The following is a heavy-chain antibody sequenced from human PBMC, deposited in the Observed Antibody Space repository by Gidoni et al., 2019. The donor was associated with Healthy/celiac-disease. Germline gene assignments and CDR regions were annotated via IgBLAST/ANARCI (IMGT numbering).Heavy chain of an antibody. V-gene: IGHV1-69*01. CDR1: GGTFSSYA. CDR2: IIPIFGTA. D-gene: IGHD3-10*01. J-gene: IGHJ6*02. CDR3: ARDHMVRGVGYYYGMDV. Sequence: QVQLVQSGAEVKKPGSSVKVSCKASGGTFSSYAISWVRQAPGQGLEWMGGIIPIFGTANYAQKFQGRVTITADESTSTAYMELSSLRSEDTAVYYCARDHMVRGVGYYYGMDVWGQGTTVTVSS.